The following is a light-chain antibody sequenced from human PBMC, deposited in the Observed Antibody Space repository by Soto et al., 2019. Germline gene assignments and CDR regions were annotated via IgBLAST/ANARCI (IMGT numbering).Light chain of an antibody. CDR3: QQYGSSPR. J-gene: IGKJ1*01. CDR1: QTVTSSY. CDR2: GAS. V-gene: IGKV3-20*01. Sequence: EIVLTQSPVTLSFSPVERATLSCRASQTVTSSYLAWYQQKPGQAPRLLIYGASSRATGIPDRFSGSGSGTDFTLTISRLETEDCAVYYCQQYGSSPRFGQGTKVDIK.